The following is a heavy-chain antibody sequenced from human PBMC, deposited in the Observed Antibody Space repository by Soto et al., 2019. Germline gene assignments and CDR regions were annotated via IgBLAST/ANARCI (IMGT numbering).Heavy chain of an antibody. V-gene: IGHV3-21*01. CDR3: ARVLDEGGSGYYNLDGMDG. Sequence: GGSLILSCAASGFTFSSYSMNWVRQAPGKGLEWVSSISSSSSYIYYADSVKGRFTISRDNAKNSLYLQMNSLRAEDTAVYYCARVLDEGGSGYYNLDGMDGWGQGTTVTV. D-gene: IGHD3-3*01. J-gene: IGHJ6*02. CDR2: ISSSSSYI. CDR1: GFTFSSYS.